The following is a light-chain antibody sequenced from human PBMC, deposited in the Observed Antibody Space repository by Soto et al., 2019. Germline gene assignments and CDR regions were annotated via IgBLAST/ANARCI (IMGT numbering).Light chain of an antibody. CDR1: QSLSSNY. V-gene: IGKV3-20*01. CDR2: GAS. J-gene: IGKJ1*01. CDR3: QQYGSTPRT. Sequence: EIVLTQSPGTLSLSPGETATLSCRASQSLSSNYLAWYQQKPGQAPRLLIYGASSRATGIPDRFSGSGSGTDFTLTISGLEPEDIAVYYCQQYGSTPRTFGQGTKVDSK.